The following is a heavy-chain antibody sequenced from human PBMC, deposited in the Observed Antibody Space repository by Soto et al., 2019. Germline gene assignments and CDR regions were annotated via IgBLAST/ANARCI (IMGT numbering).Heavy chain of an antibody. V-gene: IGHV4-34*01. Sequence: SCKASGGTFSSYAISWIRQPPGKGLEWIGEINHSGSTNYNPSLKSRVTISVDTSKNQFSLKLSSVTAADTAVYYCARPYRGVVVVAATPIESIDNGAFDIWGQGTMVTVSS. CDR3: ARPYRGVVVVAATPIESIDNGAFDI. CDR1: GGTFSSYA. D-gene: IGHD2-15*01. CDR2: INHSGST. J-gene: IGHJ3*02.